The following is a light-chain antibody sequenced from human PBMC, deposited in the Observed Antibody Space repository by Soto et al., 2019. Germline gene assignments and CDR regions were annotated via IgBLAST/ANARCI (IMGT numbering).Light chain of an antibody. Sequence: QSALIQPASVSGSPGQTVIISCTGTSSDIGGYNSVSWYQQHPGRAPKLILFDVSNRPSKIPDRFSGSKSDNTASLTISGLQAEDEADYYCSSYSTSSTLILFGGGTKVTVL. CDR2: DVS. V-gene: IGLV2-14*03. CDR3: SSYSTSSTLIL. J-gene: IGLJ2*01. CDR1: SSDIGGYNS.